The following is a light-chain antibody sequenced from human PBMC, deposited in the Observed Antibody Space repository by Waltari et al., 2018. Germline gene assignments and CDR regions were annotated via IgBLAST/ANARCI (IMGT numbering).Light chain of an antibody. CDR2: DNS. Sequence: SYVLTQSPSVSVAPGQTASITCGGNNIGSKSVHWYQQRPGQAPVLVVYDNSARPSGFPERVAGSNSGNTATLTITRVEAADEADYYCQVWDSTSDHVLFAGGTKLTVL. J-gene: IGLJ2*01. CDR3: QVWDSTSDHVL. CDR1: NIGSKS. V-gene: IGLV3-21*02.